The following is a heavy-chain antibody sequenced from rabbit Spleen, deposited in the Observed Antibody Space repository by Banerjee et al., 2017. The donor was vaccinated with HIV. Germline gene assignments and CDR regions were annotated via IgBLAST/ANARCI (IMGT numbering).Heavy chain of an antibody. CDR3: VRGYDDYGDYTRLDL. J-gene: IGHJ3*01. CDR1: GVSFSGNSY. CDR2: IDTGSSGST. D-gene: IGHD2-1*01. Sequence: QSLEESGGDLVKPGASLTLTCIASGVSFSGNSYMCWVRQAPGKGLEWIACIDTGSSGSTYYASWAKGRFTISKTSSTTVTLQMTSLTASDTATYFCVRGYDDYGDYTRLDLWGPGTLVTVS. V-gene: IGHV1S40*01.